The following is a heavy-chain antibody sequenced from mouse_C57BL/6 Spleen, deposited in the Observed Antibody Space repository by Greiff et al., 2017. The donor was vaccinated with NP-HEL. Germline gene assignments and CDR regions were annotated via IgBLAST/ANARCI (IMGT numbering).Heavy chain of an antibody. J-gene: IGHJ2*01. CDR2: IYPGDGDT. D-gene: IGHD2-1*01. CDR3: ARWDGNYPYFDY. Sequence: QVQLQQSGPELVKPGASVKISCKASGYAFSSSWMNWVKQRPGKGLEWIGRIYPGDGDTNYNGKFKGKATLTADKSSSTAYMQLSSLTSEDSAVYFCARWDGNYPYFDYWGQGTTLTVSS. V-gene: IGHV1-82*01. CDR1: GYAFSSSW.